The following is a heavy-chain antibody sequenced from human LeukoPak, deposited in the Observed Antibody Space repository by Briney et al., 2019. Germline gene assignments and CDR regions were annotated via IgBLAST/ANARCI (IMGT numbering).Heavy chain of an antibody. V-gene: IGHV1-69*04. CDR2: IIPMLGKT. Sequence: ASVKVSCKASGGTFDNYAVSWVREAPGLGLEWLGRIIPMLGKTNSAQKFQDRVTITADTSTGTAYMELTNLRSDDTAVYFCARGLFGGFAAAPFDHWGQGILVTVS. J-gene: IGHJ4*02. D-gene: IGHD2-2*01. CDR1: GGTFDNYA. CDR3: ARGLFGGFAAAPFDH.